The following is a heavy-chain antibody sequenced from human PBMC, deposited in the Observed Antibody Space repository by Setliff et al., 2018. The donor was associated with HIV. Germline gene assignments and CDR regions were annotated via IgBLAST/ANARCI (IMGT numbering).Heavy chain of an antibody. J-gene: IGHJ4*02. CDR3: ATDLISVSPGIAVAGRDY. V-gene: IGHV1-24*01. Sequence: ASVKVSCKVSGYTLTELSMHWVRQAPGKGLEWMGGFDPGDGETIYAQKFQGRVTMTEDTSTDTAYMELSSLTSEDTAVYYCATDLISVSPGIAVAGRDYWGQGTLVTVSS. CDR1: GYTLTELS. CDR2: FDPGDGET. D-gene: IGHD6-19*01.